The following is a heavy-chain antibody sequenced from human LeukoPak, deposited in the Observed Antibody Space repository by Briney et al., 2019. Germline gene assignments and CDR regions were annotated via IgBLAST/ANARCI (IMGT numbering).Heavy chain of an antibody. CDR2: INPNSGGT. Sequence: GASVKVSCQASGYTFTGYYMHWVRQAPGRGLEWMGWINPNSGGTNYAQKFQGRVTMTRDTSISTAYMELSRLRSDDTAVYYCARSHSSSSFLNWFDPWGQGTLVTVSS. CDR3: ARSHSSSSFLNWFDP. CDR1: GYTFTGYY. J-gene: IGHJ5*02. V-gene: IGHV1-2*02. D-gene: IGHD6-6*01.